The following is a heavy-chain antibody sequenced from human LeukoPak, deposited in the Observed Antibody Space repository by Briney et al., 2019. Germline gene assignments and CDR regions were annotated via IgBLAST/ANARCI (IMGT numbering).Heavy chain of an antibody. D-gene: IGHD3-22*01. V-gene: IGHV4-39*01. CDR1: GDSISRSSDY. CDR2: IYYSGST. J-gene: IGHJ4*02. CDR3: ARLFGRGYQSSGPQRY. Sequence: SETLSLTCTVSGDSISRSSDYWGWIRQPPGKGLEWIESIYYSGSTYYNPALKIRLTISVGTSNNQFSMELHSVPAPDTVIYYCARLFGRGYQSSGPQRYWSQGNLVTVSS.